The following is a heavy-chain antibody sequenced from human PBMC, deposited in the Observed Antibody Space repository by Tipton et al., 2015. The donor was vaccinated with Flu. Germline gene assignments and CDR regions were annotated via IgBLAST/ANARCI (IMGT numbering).Heavy chain of an antibody. V-gene: IGHV3-64*01. CDR2: ISSNGGST. D-gene: IGHD2-2*01. CDR1: GFTFSSYA. CDR3: ARGNSYCSSTSCYEVSYYYYGMDV. Sequence: SLRLSCAASGFTFSSYAMHWVRQAPGKGLEYVSAISSNGGSTYYANSVKGRFTISRDNSKNTLYLQMGSLRAEDMAVYYCARGNSYCSSTSCYEVSYYYYGMDVWGQGTTVTVSS. J-gene: IGHJ6*02.